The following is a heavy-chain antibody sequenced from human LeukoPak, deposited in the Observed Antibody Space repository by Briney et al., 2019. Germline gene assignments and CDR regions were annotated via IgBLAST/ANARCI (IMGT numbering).Heavy chain of an antibody. V-gene: IGHV3-30-3*01. D-gene: IGHD3-22*01. J-gene: IGHJ4*02. CDR3: GRDGGGYDSSGPRFDY. Sequence: GGSLRLSCAASGFTFSSYAMHWVRQAPGKGLGCVAVISYDGSNKYYADSVKGRFTISRDNSKNTLYLQMNSLRAEDTAVYYCGRDGGGYDSSGPRFDYWGQGSLVTVSS. CDR2: ISYDGSNK. CDR1: GFTFSSYA.